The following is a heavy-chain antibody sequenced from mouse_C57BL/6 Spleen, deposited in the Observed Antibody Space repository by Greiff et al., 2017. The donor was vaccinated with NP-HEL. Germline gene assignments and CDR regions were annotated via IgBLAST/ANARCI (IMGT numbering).Heavy chain of an antibody. J-gene: IGHJ1*03. V-gene: IGHV14-3*01. CDR1: GFNIKNTY. CDR3: AGWGTVVADWYFDV. CDR2: IDPANGNT. Sequence: VHLVESVAELVRPGASVKLSCTASGFNIKNTYMHWVKQRPEQGLEWIGRIDPANGNTKYAPKFQGKATITADTSSNTAYLQLSSLTSEDTAIYYCAGWGTVVADWYFDVWGTGTTVTVSS. D-gene: IGHD1-1*01.